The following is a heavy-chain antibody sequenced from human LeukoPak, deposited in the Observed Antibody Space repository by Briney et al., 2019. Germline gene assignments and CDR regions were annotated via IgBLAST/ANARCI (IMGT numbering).Heavy chain of an antibody. Sequence: SVKVSCKASGGTFSSYAISWVRQAPGQGLEWMGGIIPIFGTANYAQKFQGRVTITRDTSADTAYMELSSLRSEDTAVYYCARLKYCTNGVCYAGFDYWGQGTLVTVSS. J-gene: IGHJ4*02. CDR1: GGTFSSYA. V-gene: IGHV1-69*05. CDR3: ARLKYCTNGVCYAGFDY. CDR2: IIPIFGTA. D-gene: IGHD2-8*01.